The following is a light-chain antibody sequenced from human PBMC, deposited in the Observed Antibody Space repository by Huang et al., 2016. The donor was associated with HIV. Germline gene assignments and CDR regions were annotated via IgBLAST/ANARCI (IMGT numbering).Light chain of an antibody. CDR2: DAS. V-gene: IGKV3-11*01. Sequence: EIVLTQSPATLSLSPGERATLSCRASQSVSNYLAWYQQKPGQAPRLLIYDASHRAAGIPARFSGSGSGTDFTLTISSLEPEDFAVYYCQQRSNWPPMYTFGQGTKLEIK. CDR3: QQRSNWPPMYT. CDR1: QSVSNY. J-gene: IGKJ2*01.